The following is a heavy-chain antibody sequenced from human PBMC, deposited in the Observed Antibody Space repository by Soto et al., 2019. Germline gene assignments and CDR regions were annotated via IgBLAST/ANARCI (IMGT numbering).Heavy chain of an antibody. CDR2: SSATGAGT. CDR3: AKGFRWLPDPYFDY. D-gene: IGHD5-12*01. Sequence: GGSLRLSCAASGFTFSSYGMTWVRQAPGKGLEWVSFSSATGAGTYYADSVKGRFTISRDNSKNTLYLQMTSLRADDTAVYYCAKGFRWLPDPYFDYWGQGTLVTVSS. J-gene: IGHJ4*02. CDR1: GFTFSSYG. V-gene: IGHV3-23*01.